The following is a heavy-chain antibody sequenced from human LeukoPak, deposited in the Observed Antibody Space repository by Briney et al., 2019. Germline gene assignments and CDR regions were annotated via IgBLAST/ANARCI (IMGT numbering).Heavy chain of an antibody. CDR1: GGSFSGYY. V-gene: IGHV4-34*01. CDR3: ARRLGGYYALYYYYYMDV. J-gene: IGHJ6*03. CDR2: INHSGST. Sequence: SETLSLTCAVYGGSFSGYYWSWIRQPPGKGLEWIGEINHSGSTNYNPSLKSRVTISVDTSKNQFSLKLSSVTAADTAVYYCARRLGGYYALYYYYYMDVWGKGTTVTVSS. D-gene: IGHD3-22*01.